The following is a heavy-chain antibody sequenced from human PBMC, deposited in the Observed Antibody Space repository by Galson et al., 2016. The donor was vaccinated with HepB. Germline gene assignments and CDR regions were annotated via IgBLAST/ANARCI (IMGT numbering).Heavy chain of an antibody. CDR1: GFTFINYV. Sequence: SLRLSCAASGFTFINYVMTWVRQVPGKGLDWVSSIRSGGGVAYSDSVKGRFTISRDNYKKTVYLEMNSLRAEDTAVYYCASRIIGIRGATGWAYGMDVWGQGTAVTVSS. J-gene: IGHJ6*02. CDR2: IRSGGGVA. CDR3: ASRIIGIRGATGWAYGMDV. V-gene: IGHV3-23*01. D-gene: IGHD3-10*01.